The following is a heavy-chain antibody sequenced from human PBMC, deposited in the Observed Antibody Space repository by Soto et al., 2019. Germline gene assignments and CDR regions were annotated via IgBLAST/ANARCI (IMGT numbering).Heavy chain of an antibody. CDR3: AREDIVGAYSLYY. V-gene: IGHV1-2*04. J-gene: IGHJ4*02. CDR1: GYTFTGYY. D-gene: IGHD1-26*01. Sequence: QVQLVQSGAEVKKPGASVKVSCKASGYTFTGYYMHWVRQAPGQGPEWMGRINPNSGGTNYAQKFQGWVTMTRDTAISTAYMELSRVRSDDTAVYYCAREDIVGAYSLYYWGQGTLVTVSS. CDR2: INPNSGGT.